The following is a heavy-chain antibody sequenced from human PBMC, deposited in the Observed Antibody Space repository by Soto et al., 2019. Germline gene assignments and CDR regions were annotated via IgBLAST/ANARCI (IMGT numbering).Heavy chain of an antibody. CDR3: AREEYYYGSGAFFDY. Sequence: QVQLVQSGAAVKKPGSSVQVSCKASGGTFSSYTISWVRQAPGQGLEWMGRIIPILGIANYAQKFQGRVTITADKSTSTAYMELSSLRSEDTAVYYCAREEYYYGSGAFFDYWCQGTLVTVSS. D-gene: IGHD3-10*01. V-gene: IGHV1-69*08. CDR2: IIPILGIA. CDR1: GGTFSSYT. J-gene: IGHJ4*02.